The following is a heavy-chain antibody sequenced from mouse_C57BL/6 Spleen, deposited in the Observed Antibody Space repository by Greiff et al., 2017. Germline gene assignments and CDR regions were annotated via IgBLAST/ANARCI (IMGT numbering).Heavy chain of an antibody. J-gene: IGHJ4*01. CDR1: GYTFTSYG. V-gene: IGHV1-81*01. CDR2: IYPRSGNT. D-gene: IGHD3-3*01. CDR3: ARREDLGAMDY. Sequence: QVQLKQSGAELARPGASVKLSCKASGYTFTSYGISWVKQRTGQGLEWIGEIYPRSGNTYYNEKFKGKATLTADKSSSTAYMELRSLTSEDSAVYFCARREDLGAMDYWGQGTSVTVSS.